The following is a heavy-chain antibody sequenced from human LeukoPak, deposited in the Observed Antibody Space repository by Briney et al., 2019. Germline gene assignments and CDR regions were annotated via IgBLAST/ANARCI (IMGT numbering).Heavy chain of an antibody. J-gene: IGHJ6*02. CDR1: GFTFSSYV. D-gene: IGHD3-10*01. CDR2: IRYDGSNK. V-gene: IGHV3-30*02. CDR3: AKDDSYGSGPYGMDV. Sequence: GGSLRLSCAASGFTFSSYVMHWVRQAPGKGLEWVAFIRYDGSNKYYADSVKGRFTISRDNSKNTLYLQMNSLRAEDTAVYYCAKDDSYGSGPYGMDVWGQGTTVTVSS.